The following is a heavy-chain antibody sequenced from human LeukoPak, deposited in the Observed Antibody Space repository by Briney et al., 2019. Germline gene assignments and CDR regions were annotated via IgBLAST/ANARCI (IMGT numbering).Heavy chain of an antibody. J-gene: IGHJ4*02. V-gene: IGHV3-66*01. CDR2: IYSGGST. D-gene: IGHD5-12*01. CDR3: AIRKSGNAIDY. CDR1: GFTFNTYD. Sequence: SGRSLRLSCAASGFTFNTYDMHWVRQAPGKGLEWVAVIYSGGSTNYADSVKGRFTISRDNSKNTLYLPMNSLRAEDTAVYYCAIRKSGNAIDYWGQGTLVTVSS.